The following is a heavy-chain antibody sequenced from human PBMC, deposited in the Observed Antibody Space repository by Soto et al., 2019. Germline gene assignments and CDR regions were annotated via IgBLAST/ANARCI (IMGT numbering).Heavy chain of an antibody. D-gene: IGHD3-10*01. CDR3: ARDIFGCTDA. J-gene: IGHJ6*04. CDR1: GFTFSSYW. CDR2: ITNDGKSA. V-gene: IGHV3-74*01. Sequence: VQLVESGGGLVQPGGSLRLSCAASGFTFSSYWMQWVRQTPGKGLVWVGRITNDGKSAYYADSVKGRFTISRDNAKYTPDLQLSGLRDDDTCVSDCARDIFGCTDARRKGTTVTVPS.